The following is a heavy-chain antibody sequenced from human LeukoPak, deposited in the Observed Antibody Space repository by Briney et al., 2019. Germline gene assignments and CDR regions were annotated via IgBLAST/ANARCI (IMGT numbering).Heavy chain of an antibody. V-gene: IGHV4-38-2*01. Sequence: SETLSLTCAVSGYSISSGYCCGWIRQPPGKGLEWIGSIYHSGSTYYNPSLKSRVTISVDTSKNQFSLKLSSVTAADTAVYYCARHYDYVWGSYRFDYWGQGTLVTVSS. CDR1: GYSISSGYC. CDR3: ARHYDYVWGSYRFDY. J-gene: IGHJ4*02. CDR2: IYHSGST. D-gene: IGHD3-16*02.